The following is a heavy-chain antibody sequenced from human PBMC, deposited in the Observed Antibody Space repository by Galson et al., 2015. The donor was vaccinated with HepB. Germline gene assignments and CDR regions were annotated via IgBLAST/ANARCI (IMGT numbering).Heavy chain of an antibody. CDR3: ATAYGELGDKGFDY. CDR2: FDPEDGET. V-gene: IGHV1-24*01. D-gene: IGHD1-26*01. CDR1: GYTLTELS. J-gene: IGHJ4*02. Sequence: SVKVSCKVSGYTLTELSMHWVRQAPGKGLEWMGGFDPEDGETIYAQKFQGRVTMTEDTSTDTAYMELSSLRSEDTAVYYCATAYGELGDKGFDYWGQGTLVTVSS.